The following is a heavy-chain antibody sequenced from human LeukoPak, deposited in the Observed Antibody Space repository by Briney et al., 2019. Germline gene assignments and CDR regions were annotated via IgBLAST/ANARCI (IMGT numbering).Heavy chain of an antibody. CDR2: IYYSGSI. V-gene: IGHV4-39*01. D-gene: IGHD3-16*01. CDR1: GDFLSSGSYY. Sequence: PSETLSLTCTVSGDFLSSGSYYWGWIRQSPGKGLAWIGSIYYSGSIFYNASFESRLTLSVDTSKNQFYLKLRSLTAADTAVYHCARHCQITLGGLTCAFHMWGQGTLVTISS. J-gene: IGHJ3*02. CDR3: ARHCQITLGGLTCAFHM.